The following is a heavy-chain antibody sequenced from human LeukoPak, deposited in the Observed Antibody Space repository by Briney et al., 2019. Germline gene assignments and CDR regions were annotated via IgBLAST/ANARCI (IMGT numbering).Heavy chain of an antibody. Sequence: AGGSLRLSCAASGFTFSSYSMNWVRQAPGKGLEWVSYISSSSSTIYYADSVEGRFIISRDNAKNSLYLQMNSLRAEDTAVYYCAKGKYCTNGVCSHDYWGQGTLVTVSS. CDR2: ISSSSSTI. CDR3: AKGKYCTNGVCSHDY. CDR1: GFTFSSYS. D-gene: IGHD2-8*01. V-gene: IGHV3-48*01. J-gene: IGHJ4*02.